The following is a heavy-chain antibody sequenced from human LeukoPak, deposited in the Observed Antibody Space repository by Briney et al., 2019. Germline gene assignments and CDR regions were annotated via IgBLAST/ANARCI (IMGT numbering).Heavy chain of an antibody. J-gene: IGHJ4*02. CDR2: ISASGGST. CDR3: ARGSYSSSWKTFDY. CDR1: GFTFSSYA. D-gene: IGHD6-13*01. Sequence: PGGSLSLSCAASGFTFSSYAMTWVRQAPGKGRGWVSAISASGGSTYYADSVKGRFTISRDNSKNTLYLQMNSLRAEDTAVYYCARGSYSSSWKTFDYWGQGTLVTVSS. V-gene: IGHV3-23*01.